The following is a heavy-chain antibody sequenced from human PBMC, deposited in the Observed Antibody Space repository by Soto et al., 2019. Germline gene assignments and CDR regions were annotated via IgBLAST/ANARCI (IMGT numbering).Heavy chain of an antibody. CDR3: ARDYYASSGYYFAY. D-gene: IGHD3-22*01. V-gene: IGHV3-30-3*01. CDR2: ISYDGSNK. CDR1: GFTFSSYA. J-gene: IGHJ4*02. Sequence: GGSLRLSCAASGFTFSSYAMHWVRQAPGKGLEWVAVISYDGSNKYYADSVKGRFTISRDNSKNTLYLQMNSLRAEATAVYYCARDYYASSGYYFAYWGQGTLVTVSS.